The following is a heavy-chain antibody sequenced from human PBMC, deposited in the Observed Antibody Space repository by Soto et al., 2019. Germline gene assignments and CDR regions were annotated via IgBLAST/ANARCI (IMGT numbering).Heavy chain of an antibody. CDR1: GYTFTGYY. V-gene: IGHV1-2*04. CDR3: ARDPRRITIFGVVPSDY. J-gene: IGHJ4*02. CDR2: INPNSGGT. D-gene: IGHD3-3*01. Sequence: ASVKVSCKASGYTFTGYYMHWVRQAPGQGLEWMGWINPNSGGTNYAQKFQGWVTMTRDTSISTAYMELSRLRSDDTAVYYCARDPRRITIFGVVPSDYWGQGTLVTVSS.